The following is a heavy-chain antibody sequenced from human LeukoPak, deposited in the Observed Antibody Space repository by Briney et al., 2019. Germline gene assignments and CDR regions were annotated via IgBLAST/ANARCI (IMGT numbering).Heavy chain of an antibody. CDR1: GYTFTSYA. Sequence: ASVKVSCKASGYTFTSYAMHWVRQAPGQRIEWMGWINAGNGNTKYSQKFQGRVTITRDTSASTSYMELSSLRSEDTAVYYCARVRGSGYHTIYYFDYWGQGTLVTVSS. D-gene: IGHD5-12*01. J-gene: IGHJ4*02. V-gene: IGHV1-3*01. CDR3: ARVRGSGYHTIYYFDY. CDR2: INAGNGNT.